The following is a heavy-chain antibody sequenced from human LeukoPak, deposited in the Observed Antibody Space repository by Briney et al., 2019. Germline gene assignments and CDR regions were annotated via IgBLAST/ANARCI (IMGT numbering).Heavy chain of an antibody. CDR1: GFTFSSYS. J-gene: IGHJ4*02. Sequence: PGGSLRLSCAASGFTFSSYSMNWVRQAPGKGLEWVSYISSSSSTIYYADSVKGRFTISRDNAKNSLYLQMNSLRAEDTAVHYCARPIVATGSDYWGQGTLVTVSS. CDR2: ISSSSSTI. D-gene: IGHD5-12*01. CDR3: ARPIVATGSDY. V-gene: IGHV3-48*01.